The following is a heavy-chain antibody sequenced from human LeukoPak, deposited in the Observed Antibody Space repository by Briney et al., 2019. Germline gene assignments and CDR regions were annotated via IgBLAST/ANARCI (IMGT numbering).Heavy chain of an antibody. J-gene: IGHJ4*02. D-gene: IGHD3-9*01. CDR1: GYTFTSYT. V-gene: IGHV1-3*01. CDR3: ARGSFPSDDILTGPFDN. CDR2: INAGNDNT. Sequence: ASVKVSCKASGYTFTSYTIHWVRQAPGQRLEWMGWINAGNDNTKYSQKFQGRVTITRDTSASTAYMELSSLRSEDTAVYYCARGSFPSDDILTGPFDNWGQGTLVTVSS.